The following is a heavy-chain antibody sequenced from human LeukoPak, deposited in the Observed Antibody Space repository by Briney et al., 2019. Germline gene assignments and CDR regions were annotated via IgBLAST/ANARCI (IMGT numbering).Heavy chain of an antibody. V-gene: IGHV4-59*01. CDR1: GGSISSYY. CDR3: ARDYWWNSGWYPDDYCYYYGMDV. J-gene: IGHJ6*02. D-gene: IGHD6-19*01. Sequence: SETLSLTCTVSGGSISSYYWSWIRQPPGKGLEWIGYIYYSGSTNYNPSLKSRVTISVDTSKNQFSLKLSSVTAADTAVYCCARDYWWNSGWYPDDYCYYYGMDVWGQGTTVTVSS. CDR2: IYYSGST.